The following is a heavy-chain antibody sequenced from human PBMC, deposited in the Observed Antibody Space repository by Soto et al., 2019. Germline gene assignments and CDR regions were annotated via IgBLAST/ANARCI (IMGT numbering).Heavy chain of an antibody. CDR3: AKERVKAGCLQLLGYFDL. V-gene: IGHV3-23*01. D-gene: IGHD5-12*01. CDR1: GFTFSSYA. J-gene: IGHJ2*01. CDR2: ISGSGGSA. Sequence: EVQLLESGGGLVQPGGSLRLSCAASGFTFSSYAMSWVRQAPGQGLEWVSAISGSGGSAYYADSVKGRFTISRDNSKNTLYVQMNIRRAEDTAVYYCAKERVKAGCLQLLGYFDLWGRGTLVTVSS.